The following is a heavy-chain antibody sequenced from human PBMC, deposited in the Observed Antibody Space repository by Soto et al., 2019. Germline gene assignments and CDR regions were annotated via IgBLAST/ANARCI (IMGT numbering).Heavy chain of an antibody. CDR1: CGSFSGYY. Sequence: PSETLSLTCAVYCGSFSGYYWSWIRQPPGKGLEWIGEINHSGSTNYNPSLTSRVTISVDTSKNQFSLQLSSVTAADTAVYYCARDSWNIVLIRGFDPWGQGTLVTVSS. V-gene: IGHV4-34*01. CDR2: INHSGST. D-gene: IGHD2-8*01. CDR3: ARDSWNIVLIRGFDP. J-gene: IGHJ5*02.